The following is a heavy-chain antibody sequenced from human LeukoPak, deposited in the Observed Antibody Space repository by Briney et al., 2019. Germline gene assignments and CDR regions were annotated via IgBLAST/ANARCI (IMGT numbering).Heavy chain of an antibody. J-gene: IGHJ2*01. CDR2: IYSGGST. V-gene: IGHV3-53*01. CDR3: ARAPSGWSDYWYFDL. D-gene: IGHD6-19*01. Sequence: GGSLRLSCAASGFTVSSNYMNWVRQAPGKGLEWVSVIYSGGSTFYADSVKGRFIISRDNSKNTLFLQMNSLRAEDTAVYYCARAPSGWSDYWYFDLWGRGTLVTVSS. CDR1: GFTVSSNY.